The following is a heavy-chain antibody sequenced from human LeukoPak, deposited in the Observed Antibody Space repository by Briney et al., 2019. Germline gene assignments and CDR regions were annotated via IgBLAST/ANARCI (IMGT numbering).Heavy chain of an antibody. CDR1: GYSFTSYW. CDR3: ARLTYYDSSGHTIGDI. CDR2: IYPGDSDT. D-gene: IGHD3-22*01. V-gene: IGHV5-51*01. J-gene: IGHJ3*02. Sequence: GESLKISCKGSGYSFTSYWIGWVRQMPGKGLEWMGIIYPGDSDTRYSPSFQGQVTISADKSISTAYLQWSSLKASDTAMYYCARLTYYDSSGHTIGDIWGQGTMVTVSS.